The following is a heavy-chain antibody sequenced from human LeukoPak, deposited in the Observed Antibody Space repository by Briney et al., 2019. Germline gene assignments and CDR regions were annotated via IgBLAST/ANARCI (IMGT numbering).Heavy chain of an antibody. Sequence: QAGGSLRLSCAASGFTFSSYWMSWVRQAPGKGLEWVSYISSSSSTIYYADSVKGRFTISRDNSKNTLYLQMISLRAEDTAVYYCAKTREFSYGLGFDYWGQGTLVTVSS. CDR3: AKTREFSYGLGFDY. D-gene: IGHD5-18*01. J-gene: IGHJ4*02. CDR2: ISSSSSTI. V-gene: IGHV3-48*01. CDR1: GFTFSSYW.